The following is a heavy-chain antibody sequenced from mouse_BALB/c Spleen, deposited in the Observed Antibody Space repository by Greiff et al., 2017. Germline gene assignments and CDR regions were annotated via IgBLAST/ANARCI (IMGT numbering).Heavy chain of an antibody. J-gene: IGHJ1*01. CDR1: GYTFTSYV. D-gene: IGHD1-2*01. CDR2: INP. V-gene: IGHV1-14*01. Sequence: EVQLQQSGPELVKPGASVKMSCKASGYTFTSYVMHWVKQKPGQGLEWIGYINPYNEKFKGKATLTSDKSSSTAYMELSSLTSEDSAVYYCARRYGYVPPWYFDVWGAGTTVTVSS. CDR3: ARRYGYVPPWYFDV.